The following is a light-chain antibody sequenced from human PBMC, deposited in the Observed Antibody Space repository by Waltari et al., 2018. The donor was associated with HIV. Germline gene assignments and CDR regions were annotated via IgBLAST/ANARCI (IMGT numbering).Light chain of an antibody. J-gene: IGLJ3*02. V-gene: IGLV2-14*03. CDR2: DVS. Sequence: QSALTQPPSVSGSPGQSVTISCTGTNSDIGRYVSWYQQHPGQAPRLMILDVSQRPSEISARFSGSKSGTTASLTISGLQTDDEADYFCSSYTGTIKLFGGGTKLTVL. CDR3: SSYTGTIKL. CDR1: NSDIGRY.